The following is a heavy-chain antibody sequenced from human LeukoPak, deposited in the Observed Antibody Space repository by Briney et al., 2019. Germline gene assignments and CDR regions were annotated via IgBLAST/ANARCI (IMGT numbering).Heavy chain of an antibody. Sequence: GGSLRLSCAASGFTLSTSAMGWVRQAPGKGLEWVSGSSGRGGTTYYADSVKGRFTISSDNSKNTLYLQMNSLTAEDTAVYYCARGGMTTVTLFYWGQGTLVIVSS. J-gene: IGHJ4*02. CDR1: GFTLSTSA. D-gene: IGHD4-17*01. V-gene: IGHV3-23*01. CDR2: SSGRGGTT. CDR3: ARGGMTTVTLFY.